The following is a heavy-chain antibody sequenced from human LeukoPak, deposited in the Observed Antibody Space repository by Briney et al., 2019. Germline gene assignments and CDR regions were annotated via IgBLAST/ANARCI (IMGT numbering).Heavy chain of an antibody. J-gene: IGHJ4*02. CDR3: ARWVGVRDYIWGSYRYYFDY. Sequence: SETLSLTCTVSGGSISSSSYYWGWIRQPPGKGLEWIGSIYYSGSTYYNPSLKSRVTISVDTSKNQFSLKLSSVTAADTAVYYCARWVGVRDYIWGSYRYYFDYWGQGTLVTASS. D-gene: IGHD3-16*02. V-gene: IGHV4-39*01. CDR2: IYYSGST. CDR1: GGSISSSSYY.